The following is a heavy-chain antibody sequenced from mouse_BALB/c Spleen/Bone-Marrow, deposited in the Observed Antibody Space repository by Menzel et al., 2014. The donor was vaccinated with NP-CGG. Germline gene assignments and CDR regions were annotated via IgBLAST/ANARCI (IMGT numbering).Heavy chain of an antibody. J-gene: IGHJ3*01. Sequence: QVQLQQSGPSLVQPSQSLSITCTVSGFSLTSYGVHRVRQSPGKGLEWLGVIWRGGSTDYNAAFMSRLSITKDNSKSQVLFKMNSLQADDTAIYYCAKNWGYDGWFAYWGQGTLVTVSA. V-gene: IGHV2-5-1*01. CDR1: GFSLTSYG. D-gene: IGHD2-14*01. CDR3: AKNWGYDGWFAY. CDR2: IWRGGST.